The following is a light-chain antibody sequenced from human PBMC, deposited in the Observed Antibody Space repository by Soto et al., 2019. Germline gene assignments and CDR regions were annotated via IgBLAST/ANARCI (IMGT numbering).Light chain of an antibody. CDR2: GTS. CDR3: QQYGTSALT. CDR1: QSVSSSY. Sequence: PGTLSXSPXXRATXXXXASQSVSSSYLVWYQQRPGQPPRLLIYGTSTRAAGISDRFSGSGSGTDFTLSIYRLEPGDSAVYYCQQYGTSALTFGGGTKV. V-gene: IGKV3-20*01. J-gene: IGKJ4*01.